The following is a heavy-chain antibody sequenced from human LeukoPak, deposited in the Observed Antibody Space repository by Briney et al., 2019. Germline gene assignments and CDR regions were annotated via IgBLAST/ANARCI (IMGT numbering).Heavy chain of an antibody. CDR3: AKDRQRKQPRGFDS. D-gene: IGHD1-1*01. V-gene: IGHV3-23*01. CDR2: ISGSGGTT. CDR1: GFTFSDYY. J-gene: IGHJ4*02. Sequence: GGSLRLSCAASGFTFSDYYMSWIRQAPRKGLEWVSAISGSGGTTYYADSVKGRFTISRDNSQNTLYLQVNSLRAEDTAVYYCAKDRQRKQPRGFDSWGQGTLVIVSS.